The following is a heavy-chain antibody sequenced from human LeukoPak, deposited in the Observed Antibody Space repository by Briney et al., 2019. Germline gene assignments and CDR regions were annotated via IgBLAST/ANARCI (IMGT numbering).Heavy chain of an antibody. J-gene: IGHJ4*02. V-gene: IGHV3-23*05. D-gene: IGHD2-2*02. CDR1: GFTFSTYA. CDR3: AKCSNTICYNFDS. Sequence: GGSLRLSCAASGFTFSTYAMSWVRQAPGKGLEWVSVIGSSDTNTFYADSVKGRFTISRDKSKNTLYLQMNSLRVEDTAVYYCAKCSNTICYNFDSWGQGTLVTVSS. CDR2: IGSSDTNT.